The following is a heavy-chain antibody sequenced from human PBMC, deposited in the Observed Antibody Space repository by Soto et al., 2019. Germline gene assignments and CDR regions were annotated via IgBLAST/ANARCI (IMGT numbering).Heavy chain of an antibody. D-gene: IGHD1-1*01. Sequence: EVQLLESGGGLVQPGGSLRLSCAASGFTFSSYVMSWVRQAPGKGLEWVSTISGSGDSTYYADSVKGRFTISRDNSRNTLYLQMNSLSAEDTAVYYCAKDQGLDPFDYWGQGTLVTVSS. CDR2: ISGSGDST. V-gene: IGHV3-23*01. J-gene: IGHJ4*02. CDR1: GFTFSSYV. CDR3: AKDQGLDPFDY.